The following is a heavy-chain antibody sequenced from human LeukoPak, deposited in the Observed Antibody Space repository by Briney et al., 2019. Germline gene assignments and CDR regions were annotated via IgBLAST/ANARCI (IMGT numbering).Heavy chain of an antibody. V-gene: IGHV3-30*02. CDR1: GFTFSSYG. J-gene: IGHJ6*03. CDR3: AKVSPSSVWFGESDYYYYYMDV. Sequence: PGGSLRPSCAASGFTFSSYGMHWVRQAPGKGLEWVAFIRYDGSNKYYADSVKGRFTISRDNSKNTLYLQMNSLRAEDTAVYYCAKVSPSSVWFGESDYYYYYMDVWGKGTTVTISS. D-gene: IGHD3-10*01. CDR2: IRYDGSNK.